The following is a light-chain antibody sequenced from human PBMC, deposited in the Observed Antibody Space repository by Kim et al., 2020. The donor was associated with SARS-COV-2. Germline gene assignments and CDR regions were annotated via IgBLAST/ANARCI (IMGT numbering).Light chain of an antibody. J-gene: IGLJ2*01. CDR2: NDS. CDR1: NIGNKD. Sequence: SYELTQAPSVSVAPGKTATITCGGDNIGNKDVHWYKQRPGQAPVLVVYNDSDRPSGIPERFSGSNSGNTATLTISRVEAGDEADYYCQVWDISSRHPVVFGEGTQLTVL. CDR3: QVWDISSRHPVV. V-gene: IGLV3-21*03.